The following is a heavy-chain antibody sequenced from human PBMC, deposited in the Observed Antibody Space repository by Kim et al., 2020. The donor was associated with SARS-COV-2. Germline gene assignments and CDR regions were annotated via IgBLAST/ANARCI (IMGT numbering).Heavy chain of an antibody. CDR2: ISAYNGNT. J-gene: IGHJ6*02. D-gene: IGHD3-22*01. Sequence: ASVKVSCKASGYTFTSYGISWVRQAPGQGLEWMGWISAYNGNTNYAQKLQGRVTMTTDTSTSTAYMELRSLRSDDTAVYYCARDPRPQITMIVVDYYYGMDVWGQGTTVTVS. CDR3: ARDPRPQITMIVVDYYYGMDV. V-gene: IGHV1-18*01. CDR1: GYTFTSYG.